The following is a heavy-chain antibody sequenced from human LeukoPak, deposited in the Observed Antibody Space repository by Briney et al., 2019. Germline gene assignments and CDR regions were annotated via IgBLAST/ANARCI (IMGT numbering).Heavy chain of an antibody. CDR2: IYYSGST. D-gene: IGHD1-26*01. V-gene: IGHV4-59*11. J-gene: IGHJ4*02. CDR3: ARGSVVGATNLDY. Sequence: SETLPLTCTVSGGSISSHYWSWIRQPPGKGLEWIGYIYYSGSTNYNPSLKSRVTISVDTSKNQFSLTLSSVTAADTAVYYCARGSVVGATNLDYWVQGTLVTVSS. CDR1: GGSISSHY.